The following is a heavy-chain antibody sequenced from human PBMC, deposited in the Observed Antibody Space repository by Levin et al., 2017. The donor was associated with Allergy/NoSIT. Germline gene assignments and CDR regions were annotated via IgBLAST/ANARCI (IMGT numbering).Heavy chain of an antibody. Sequence: PGGSLRLSCAASGFTFSSYEMNWVRQAPGKGLEWVSYISSSGSTIYYADSVKGRFTISRDNAKNSLYLQMNSLRAEDTAVYYCATSPRYYGGPPPDYWGQGTLVTVSS. CDR3: ATSPRYYGGPPPDY. V-gene: IGHV3-48*03. CDR2: ISSSGSTI. D-gene: IGHD4-23*01. J-gene: IGHJ4*02. CDR1: GFTFSSYE.